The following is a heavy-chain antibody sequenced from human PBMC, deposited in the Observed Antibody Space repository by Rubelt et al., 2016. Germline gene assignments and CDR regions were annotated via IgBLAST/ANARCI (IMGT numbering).Heavy chain of an antibody. Sequence: QITLKESGPTLVKPTQTLTLTCTFSGFSLSTSGVGVGWIRQPPGKALEWLALIYWDDDKRYSPSLKSRLTITKDTAENQVVLTMTNMDPVDTATYYCADRVRPDYFGSGSDYFDDWGQGSLVTVSS. J-gene: IGHJ4*02. CDR2: IYWDDDK. V-gene: IGHV2-5*02. D-gene: IGHD3-10*01. CDR3: ADRVRPDYFGSGSDYFDD. CDR1: GFSLSTSGVG.